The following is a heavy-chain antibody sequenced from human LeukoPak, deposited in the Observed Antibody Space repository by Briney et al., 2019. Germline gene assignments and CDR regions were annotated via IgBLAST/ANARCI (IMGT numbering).Heavy chain of an antibody. J-gene: IGHJ3*02. CDR3: ARDYDYAFDI. CDR1: GFTFSNYA. Sequence: GGSLRLSCTASGFTFSNYAMSWVRQPPGKGLEWVSTISSSGGSTFYADSMKGRLTISRDNAKNSLYLQMNSLRDEDTAVYYCARDYDYAFDIWGQGTMVTVSS. D-gene: IGHD5-12*01. CDR2: ISSSGGST. V-gene: IGHV3-23*01.